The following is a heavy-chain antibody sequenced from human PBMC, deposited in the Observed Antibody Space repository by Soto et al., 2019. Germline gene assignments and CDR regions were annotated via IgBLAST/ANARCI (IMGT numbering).Heavy chain of an antibody. Sequence: EVKLLESGGGLTQPGGSLRLSCAASGFIFSDYAMYWVRQAPGKGLEWVSVISGSDGTTYYADSVRGRFTMSRDNSRNTIYLQMMSLRAEDTAVYYCAKVIGGSESYWGGSHYYYALDVWGQGTTVTVSS. D-gene: IGHD3-10*01. CDR2: ISGSDGTT. CDR3: AKVIGGSESYWGGSHYYYALDV. V-gene: IGHV3-23*01. CDR1: GFIFSDYA. J-gene: IGHJ6*02.